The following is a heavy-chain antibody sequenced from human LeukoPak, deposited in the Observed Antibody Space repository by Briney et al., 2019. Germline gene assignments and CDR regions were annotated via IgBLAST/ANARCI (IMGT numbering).Heavy chain of an antibody. CDR1: GFTFSSYS. Sequence: PGGSLRLSCAASGFTFSSYSMNWVRQAPGKGLEWVSYISSSSSTIYYADSVKGRFTISRDNAKNSLYLQMNSLRAEDTAVYYCARDLRAVSNWGQGTLATVSS. J-gene: IGHJ4*02. D-gene: IGHD2/OR15-2a*01. V-gene: IGHV3-48*01. CDR2: ISSSSSTI. CDR3: ARDLRAVSN.